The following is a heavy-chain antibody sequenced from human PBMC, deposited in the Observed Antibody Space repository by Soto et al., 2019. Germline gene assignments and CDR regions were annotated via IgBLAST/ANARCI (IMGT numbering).Heavy chain of an antibody. Sequence: DVQLVASGGGLVKPGGPLRLSCVGSGLTFSAYSMNWVRQAPGKGLEWVAFISGSGRFIYYAESSEGRFTISRDNARNSVFLQLSRLRAEDTAVYYCARDQEGRYPSNLFDVWGQGTMVTVSS. V-gene: IGHV3-21*01. CDR2: ISGSGRFI. CDR3: ARDQEGRYPSNLFDV. CDR1: GLTFSAYS. D-gene: IGHD3-16*02. J-gene: IGHJ3*01.